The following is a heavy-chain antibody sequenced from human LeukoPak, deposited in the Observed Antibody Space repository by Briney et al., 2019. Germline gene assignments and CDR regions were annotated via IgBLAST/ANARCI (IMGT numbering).Heavy chain of an antibody. CDR2: INPNSGGT. CDR1: GYTFTGYY. V-gene: IGHV1-2*02. D-gene: IGHD4-17*01. Sequence: GASVKVSCKASGYTFTGYYMHWVRQAPGQGLEWMGWINPNSGGTNYAQKFQSRVTMTRDTSISTAYMELGRLRSDDTAVYYCARDRLRGNYGDYYFDYWGQGTLVTVSS. J-gene: IGHJ4*02. CDR3: ARDRLRGNYGDYYFDY.